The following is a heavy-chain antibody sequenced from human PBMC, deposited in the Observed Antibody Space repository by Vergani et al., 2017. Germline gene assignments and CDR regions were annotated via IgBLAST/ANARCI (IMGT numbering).Heavy chain of an antibody. CDR1: GGSTSSGSYY. D-gene: IGHD6-13*01. J-gene: IGHJ6*02. V-gene: IGHV4-61*02. CDR3: ARDPLYSTTWPFLLLDMDV. Sequence: QVQLQESGPGLVRPSQTLSLTCTVSGGSTSSGSYYWSWFRQPAGKGLEWIGRFYTGGGTSYNPSLKSRVTISVDTFKNQFSLQLSSVTAADTAVYYCARDPLYSTTWPFLLLDMDVWGQGTTVTVSS. CDR2: FYTGGGT.